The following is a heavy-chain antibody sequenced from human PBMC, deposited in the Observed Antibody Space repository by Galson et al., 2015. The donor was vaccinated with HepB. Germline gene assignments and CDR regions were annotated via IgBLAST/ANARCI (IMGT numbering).Heavy chain of an antibody. Sequence: SLRLSCAASGFIFSDHHIHWVCQTPGKGLEWVATMSPDGISTYYAESVKGRFTISRDKSRDTVDVEMNSLRAEDTAVYYCVKDYTGHWTFEYWGPGTLVTVSS. CDR1: GFIFSDHH. J-gene: IGHJ4*02. V-gene: IGHV3-30*18. CDR3: VKDYTGHWTFEY. D-gene: IGHD3/OR15-3a*01. CDR2: MSPDGIST.